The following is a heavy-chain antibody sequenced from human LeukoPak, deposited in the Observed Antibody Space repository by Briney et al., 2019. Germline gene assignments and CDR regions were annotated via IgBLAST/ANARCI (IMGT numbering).Heavy chain of an antibody. V-gene: IGHV4-34*01. CDR1: GGSFSGYY. J-gene: IGHJ4*02. Sequence: SETLSLTCAVYGGSFSGYYWSWIRQPPGKGLEWIGEINHSGSTYYNPSLKSRVTISVDTSKNQFSLKLSSVTAADTAVYYCARGRNNYYGSGSYAYYTDYWGQGTLVTVSS. CDR2: INHSGST. CDR3: ARGRNNYYGSGSYAYYTDY. D-gene: IGHD3-10*01.